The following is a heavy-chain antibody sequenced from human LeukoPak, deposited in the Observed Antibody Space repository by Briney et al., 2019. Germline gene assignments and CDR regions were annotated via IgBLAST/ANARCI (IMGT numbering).Heavy chain of an antibody. CDR1: GGSISSGSYY. J-gene: IGHJ3*02. CDR2: IYTSGST. Sequence: PSETLSLTCTVSGGSISSGSYYWSWIRQPPGKGLEWIGRIYTSGSTNYNPSLKSRVTISVDTSKNQFSLKLSSVTAADTAVYYCARGMGPDAFDIWGQGTMVTVSS. V-gene: IGHV4-61*02. CDR3: ARGMGPDAFDI. D-gene: IGHD2-8*01.